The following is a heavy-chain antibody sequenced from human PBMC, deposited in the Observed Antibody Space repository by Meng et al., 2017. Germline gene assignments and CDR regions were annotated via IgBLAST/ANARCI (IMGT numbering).Heavy chain of an antibody. CDR1: GYTFTSYA. V-gene: IGHV7-4-1*02. D-gene: IGHD3-3*01. CDR3: ARDSPKPYYDFWSGYYFGFDY. Sequence: ASVKVSCKASGYTFTSYAMNWVRQAPGQGLEWMGWINTNTGNPTYAQGFTGRFVFSLDTSVSTAYLQISSLKAEDTAVYYCARDSPKPYYDFWSGYYFGFDYWVQGTLVTVSS. CDR2: INTNTGNP. J-gene: IGHJ4*02.